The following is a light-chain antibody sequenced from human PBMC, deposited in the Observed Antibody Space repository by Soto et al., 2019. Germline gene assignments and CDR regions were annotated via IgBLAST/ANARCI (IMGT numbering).Light chain of an antibody. V-gene: IGKV1-39*01. CDR1: ESISTS. CDR2: AAS. J-gene: IGKJ2*01. CDR3: QQTYSTLPYT. Sequence: DIQMTQSPSSLSASVGDRVTITCRASESISTSLNWYQQKPGKAPNLLIYAASNLQSGVPSRFSGRRSGTYFTLAISSLQPEDFATYYCQQTYSTLPYTFGQGTKLESK.